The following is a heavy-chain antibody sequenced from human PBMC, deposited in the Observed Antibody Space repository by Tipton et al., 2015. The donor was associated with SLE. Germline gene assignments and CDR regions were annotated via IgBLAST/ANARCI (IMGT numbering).Heavy chain of an antibody. CDR3: ARGAAARHWFDP. D-gene: IGHD6-6*01. CDR2: INHSGST. Sequence: TLSLTCAVYGGSFSGYYWSWIRQPPGKGLEWIGEINHSGSTNYNPSLKSRVTISVDTSKNQFSLKLCSVTAADTAVYYCARGAAARHWFDPWGQGTLVTVSS. CDR1: GGSFSGYY. J-gene: IGHJ5*02. V-gene: IGHV4-34*01.